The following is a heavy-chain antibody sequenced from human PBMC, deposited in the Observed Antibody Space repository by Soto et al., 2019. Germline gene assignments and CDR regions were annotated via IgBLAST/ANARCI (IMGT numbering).Heavy chain of an antibody. D-gene: IGHD3-22*01. CDR2: IIPIFGTA. CDR3: ARDIGYYYDSSGYRGDAFDI. V-gene: IGHV1-69*01. J-gene: IGHJ3*02. Sequence: QVQLVQSGAEVKKPGSSVKVSCKASGGTFSSYAISWVRQAPGQGLEWMGGIIPIFGTANYAQKFQGRVTITADESTSTAYMELSSLGSEDTAVYYCARDIGYYYDSSGYRGDAFDIWGQGTMVTVSS. CDR1: GGTFSSYA.